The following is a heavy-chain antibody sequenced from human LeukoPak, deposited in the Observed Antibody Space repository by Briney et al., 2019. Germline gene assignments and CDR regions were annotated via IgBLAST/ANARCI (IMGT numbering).Heavy chain of an antibody. CDR3: ARVEGPLRFDP. CDR1: GGTFSSYA. J-gene: IGHJ5*02. D-gene: IGHD3-3*01. Sequence: GASVKVSCKASGGTFSSYAISWVRQAPGQGLEWMGGIIPISGTANYAQKFQGRVTITADESTSTAYMELSSLRSEDTAVYYCARVEGPLRFDPWGQGTLVTVSS. CDR2: IIPISGTA. V-gene: IGHV1-69*01.